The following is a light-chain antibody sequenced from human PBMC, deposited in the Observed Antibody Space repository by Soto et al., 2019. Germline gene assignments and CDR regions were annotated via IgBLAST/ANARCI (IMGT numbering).Light chain of an antibody. J-gene: IGKJ1*01. CDR2: SAS. CDR1: ERVSTN. CDR3: QQRGNWPKT. V-gene: IGKV3-11*01. Sequence: DIVMTQSPLTLSLSPGESATLSCRASERVSTNLAWYQQTPGQAPRLLIYSASRATGIPARFSGSGSGTDFTLTISSLEPEDFALYYCQQRGNWPKTFGQGTKVDIK.